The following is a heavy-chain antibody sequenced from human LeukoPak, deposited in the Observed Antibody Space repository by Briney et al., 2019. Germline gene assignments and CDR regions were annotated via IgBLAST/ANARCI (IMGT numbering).Heavy chain of an antibody. CDR3: ARREEDILTGYYH. CDR1: GASISGYY. Sequence: SETLSLTCTVSGASISGYYWSWIRQPPGKGLDYIGYIYYTGNTNYNPSLKSRVTISVDTSKNQFSLKLSSVTAADTAVYYCARREEDILTGYYHWGQGTLVTVSS. V-gene: IGHV4-59*08. D-gene: IGHD3-9*01. J-gene: IGHJ4*02. CDR2: IYYTGNT.